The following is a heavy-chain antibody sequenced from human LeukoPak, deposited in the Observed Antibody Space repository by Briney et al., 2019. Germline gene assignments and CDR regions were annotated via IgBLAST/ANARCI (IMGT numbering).Heavy chain of an antibody. J-gene: IGHJ5*02. CDR2: IIPFSGTT. Sequence: ASVKVSCKASGYTFTGYYMHWVRQALGQGLEWMGVIIPFSGTTNYAQKFQGRVAITTDESTNTVYMEVRSLRSEDTAVYYCAREVDYGGYYYWFDPWGQGTLVTVSS. CDR1: GYTFTGYY. D-gene: IGHD4-23*01. CDR3: AREVDYGGYYYWFDP. V-gene: IGHV1-69*05.